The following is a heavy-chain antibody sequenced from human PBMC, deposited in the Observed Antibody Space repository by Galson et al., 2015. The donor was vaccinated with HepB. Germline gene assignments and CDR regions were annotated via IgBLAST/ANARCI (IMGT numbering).Heavy chain of an antibody. V-gene: IGHV1-69*13. CDR3: ARGNYGMDG. J-gene: IGHJ6*02. CDR2: IIPMFGEP. Sequence: SVKVSCKASGGTFSNHVINWVRQAPGQGLEWMGGIIPMFGEPRHAQKFQDRITLSADASTSTAYMEVTSLQSADTAVYYCARGNYGMDGWGQGTTVIVSS. CDR1: GGTFSNHV.